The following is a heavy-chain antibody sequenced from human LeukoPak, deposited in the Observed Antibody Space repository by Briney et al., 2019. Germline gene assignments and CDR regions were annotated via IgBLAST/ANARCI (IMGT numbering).Heavy chain of an antibody. J-gene: IGHJ4*02. CDR3: ARGWLPLDY. D-gene: IGHD5-18*01. Sequence: SETLSLTCAVYGGSFSGYYGSWIRQPPGKGLEWIGEINHSGSTNYNPSLKSRVTISVDTSKNQFSLKLSSVTAADTAVYYCARGWLPLDYWGQGTLVTVSS. V-gene: IGHV4-34*01. CDR1: GGSFSGYY. CDR2: INHSGST.